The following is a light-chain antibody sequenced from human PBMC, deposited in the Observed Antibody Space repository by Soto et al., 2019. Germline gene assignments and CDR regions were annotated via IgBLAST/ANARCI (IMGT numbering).Light chain of an antibody. V-gene: IGKV3-15*01. Sequence: DIVMTQSPATLSVSPGERATLSCRASQSVSSNLAWYQQKPGQAPRLLIYDASTRATGIPARFSGSGSGTEFPLTISSLQSEDFALYYCQQYNNWPRTFGEGTKVEIK. CDR2: DAS. CDR1: QSVSSN. CDR3: QQYNNWPRT. J-gene: IGKJ1*01.